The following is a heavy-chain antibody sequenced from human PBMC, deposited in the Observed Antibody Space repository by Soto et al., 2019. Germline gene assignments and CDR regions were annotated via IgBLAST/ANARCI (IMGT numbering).Heavy chain of an antibody. V-gene: IGHV4-34*01. CDR1: GGSFSGFY. J-gene: IGHJ5*02. Sequence: SETLSLTCAVSGGSFSGFYWNWIRQPPGKGLEWIGEVDHSGYTTYNPSLKGRVTISLDTAKNQFSLRLTSVTAADTAVYYCARVRDWFDPWGQGTLVTVSS. CDR3: ARVRDWFDP. CDR2: VDHSGYT.